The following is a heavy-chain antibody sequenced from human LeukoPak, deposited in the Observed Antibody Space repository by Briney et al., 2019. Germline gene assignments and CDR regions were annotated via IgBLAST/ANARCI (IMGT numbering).Heavy chain of an antibody. CDR2: ISYDGSNT. CDR1: GLTFSSYG. Sequence: GGSLRLSCAASGLTFSSYGMHWVRQAPGKGLEWVAGISYDGSNTYYADSVKGRFTISRDNSKNTVYLQMNSLRTEDTAVYYCAKDLGFAQLWYFNYWGQGTLVTVSS. CDR3: AKDLGFAQLWYFNY. J-gene: IGHJ4*02. V-gene: IGHV3-30*18. D-gene: IGHD3-10*01.